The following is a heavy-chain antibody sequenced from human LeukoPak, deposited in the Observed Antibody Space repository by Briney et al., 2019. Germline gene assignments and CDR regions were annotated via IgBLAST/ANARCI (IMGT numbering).Heavy chain of an antibody. D-gene: IGHD3-3*01. CDR2: IWYDGSNK. Sequence: GGSLRLSCAASGFTFSSYGMHWVRQARGKGLEWVAVIWYDGSNKYHADSVKGRFTISRDNSKNTLYLQMNSLRAEDTAVYYCARGATTLYDYDFWSGYPGFYYYGMDVWGQGTTVTVSS. V-gene: IGHV3-33*01. J-gene: IGHJ6*02. CDR3: ARGATTLYDYDFWSGYPGFYYYGMDV. CDR1: GFTFSSYG.